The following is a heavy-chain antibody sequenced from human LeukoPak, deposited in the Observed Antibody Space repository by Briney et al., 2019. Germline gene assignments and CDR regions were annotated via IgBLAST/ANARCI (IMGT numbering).Heavy chain of an antibody. V-gene: IGHV3-30-3*01. CDR3: ARERGYSGSYSDYYYFDY. Sequence: GGSLRLSCAASGFTFSSYAMHWVRQAPGKGLEWVAVISYDGSNKYYADSVKGRFTISRDDSKNTLYLQMNSLRAEDTAVYYCARERGYSGSYSDYYYFDYWGQGTLVTVSS. CDR2: ISYDGSNK. J-gene: IGHJ4*02. CDR1: GFTFSSYA. D-gene: IGHD5-12*01.